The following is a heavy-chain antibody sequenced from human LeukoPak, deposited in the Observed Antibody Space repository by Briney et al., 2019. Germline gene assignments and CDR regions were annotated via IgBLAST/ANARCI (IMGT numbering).Heavy chain of an antibody. CDR2: INSDGSEG. CDR1: GFTFSGFW. D-gene: IGHD6-6*01. J-gene: IGHJ3*01. CDR3: ARSSYSSSSSV. Sequence: GGSLRLSCAVSGFTFSGFWMSWPRQAPGKGQERVASINSDGSEGYYADVVKGRFTISRDNAKISLYLQINSLRAEDTAVYYCARSSYSSSSSVWGQGTMVTVSS. V-gene: IGHV3-7*03.